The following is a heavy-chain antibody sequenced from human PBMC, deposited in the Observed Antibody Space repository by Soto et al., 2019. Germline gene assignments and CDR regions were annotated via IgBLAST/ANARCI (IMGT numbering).Heavy chain of an antibody. V-gene: IGHV3-30*04. CDR2: ISNDSSTK. CDR3: ASDLARLITIFGVDHGSDV. Sequence: SPRLSSAASGVTFYISVIDGVLQTPGKGLEWVSVISNDSSTKYYADSVKGRFTISRDNSKNSLYLQMNSLRAEDTAVYYCASDLARLITIFGVDHGSDVWGKGTTVTVSS. CDR1: GVTFYISV. J-gene: IGHJ6*04. D-gene: IGHD3-3*01.